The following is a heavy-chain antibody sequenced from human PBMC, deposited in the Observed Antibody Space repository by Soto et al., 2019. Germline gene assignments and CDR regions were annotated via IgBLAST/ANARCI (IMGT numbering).Heavy chain of an antibody. J-gene: IGHJ5*02. D-gene: IGHD5-12*01. CDR3: AREGIYSSFDP. Sequence: QVQLQESGPGLVKPSGTLALTCAVSGVSVTRSNWWSRVRQSPGKALEWIGEVYHSVSTRYNPSLYSRVTLSVEMSRNQFSLRLTSVTAANTAVYYCAREGIYSSFDPWCQGILVTVSS. V-gene: IGHV4-4*02. CDR2: VYHSVST. CDR1: GVSVTRSNW.